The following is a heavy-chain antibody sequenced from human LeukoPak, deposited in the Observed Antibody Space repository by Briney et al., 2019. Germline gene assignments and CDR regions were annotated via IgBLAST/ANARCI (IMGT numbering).Heavy chain of an antibody. CDR3: AHIGKAPAVLEH. CDR1: GLDFSIAW. CDR2: ILPGGTT. J-gene: IGHJ4*02. D-gene: IGHD6-13*01. V-gene: IGHV3-15*01. Sequence: GGSLRLSCGVSGLDFSIAWMTWVRQAPGKGLEWLGRILPGGTTDYAAPVKGRFTFSRDDSRNTLYLQMNSLQTEDTATYFCAHIGKAPAVLEHWGQGTLVTVSS.